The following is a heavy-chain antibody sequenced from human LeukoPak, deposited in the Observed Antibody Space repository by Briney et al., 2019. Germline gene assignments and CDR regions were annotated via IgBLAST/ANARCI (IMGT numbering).Heavy chain of an antibody. D-gene: IGHD4-17*01. CDR1: GGYISGSTYY. V-gene: IGHV4-39*01. CDR2: IYYSGST. CDR3: ARAAGDYDYAFDI. J-gene: IGHJ3*02. Sequence: PSETLSLTCNVSGGYISGSTYYWGWVRQPPGKGLEWIGNIYYSGSTYYNPSLKSRVTISVDTSKNQFSLKLSSVTAADTAVYYCARAAGDYDYAFDIWGQGTMVTVSS.